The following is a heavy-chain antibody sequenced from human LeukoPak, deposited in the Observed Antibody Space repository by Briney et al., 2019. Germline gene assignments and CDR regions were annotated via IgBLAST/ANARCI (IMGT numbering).Heavy chain of an antibody. CDR3: ANVLLWFGELPDY. CDR1: GFTFSSYA. Sequence: GGSLRLSCAASGFTFSSYAMSWVRQAPGKGLEWVSAISGSGGSTYYADSVKGRFTSRDNSKNTLYLQRNSLRAEDTAVYYCANVLLWFGELPDYWGQGTLVTVSS. V-gene: IGHV3-23*01. CDR2: ISGSGGST. D-gene: IGHD3-10*01. J-gene: IGHJ4*02.